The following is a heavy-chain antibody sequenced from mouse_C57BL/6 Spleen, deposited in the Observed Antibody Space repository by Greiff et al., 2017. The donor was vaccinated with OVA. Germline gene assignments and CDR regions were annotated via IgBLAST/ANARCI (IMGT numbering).Heavy chain of an antibody. D-gene: IGHD2-3*01. V-gene: IGHV1-69*01. CDR1: GYTFTSYW. Sequence: QVQLQQPGAELVMPGASVKLSCKASGYTFTSYWMHWVKQRPGQGLEWIGEIDPSDSYTNYNQKFKGKSTLTVDKSSSTAYMQLISLTSEDSAVYYCARRGLLPYYFDYWGQGTTLTVSS. CDR3: ARRGLLPYYFDY. CDR2: IDPSDSYT. J-gene: IGHJ2*01.